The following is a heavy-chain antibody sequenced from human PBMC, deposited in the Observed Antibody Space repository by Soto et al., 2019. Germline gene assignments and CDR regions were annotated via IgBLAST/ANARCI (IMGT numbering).Heavy chain of an antibody. V-gene: IGHV4-34*01. CDR2: INHSGST. Sequence: TLSLTCAVYGGAFSGYYWGWVRQPPGEGVEGIGEINHSGSTNYNPSLKSRVTISVDTSKNQFSLKLSSVTAADTAVYYCARNPYYDFWSGYYYYYYGMDVWGQGTTVTVSS. J-gene: IGHJ6*02. D-gene: IGHD3-3*01. CDR3: ARNPYYDFWSGYYYYYYGMDV. CDR1: GGAFSGYY.